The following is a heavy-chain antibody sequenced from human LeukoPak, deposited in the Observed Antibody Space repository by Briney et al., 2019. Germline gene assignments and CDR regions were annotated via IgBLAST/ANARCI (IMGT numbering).Heavy chain of an antibody. CDR3: ARGRYSFAY. J-gene: IGHJ4*02. CDR2: INHSGST. V-gene: IGHV4-34*01. Sequence: PSETLSLTCAVYGGSFSGYYWSWIRQPPGKGLEWIGEINHSGSTNYNPSLKSRVTISVDTSKNQFSLNLRSVTAADTAVYYCARGRYSFAYWGQGTLVTVSS. D-gene: IGHD5-18*01. CDR1: GGSFSGYY.